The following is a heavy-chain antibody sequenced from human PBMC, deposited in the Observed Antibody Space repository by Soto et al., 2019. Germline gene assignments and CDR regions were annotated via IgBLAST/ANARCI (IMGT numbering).Heavy chain of an antibody. J-gene: IGHJ3*02. V-gene: IGHV4-31*03. D-gene: IGHD4-4*01. Sequence: SETLSLTCTVSGGSISSGGYYWSWIRQHPGKGLEWIGYIYYSGSTYYNPSLKSRVTISVDTSKNLFSLKLSSVTAADTAVYYWAKTRLQSVFDIWGKGKMLPVSS. CDR1: GGSISSGGYY. CDR3: AKTRLQSVFDI. CDR2: IYYSGST.